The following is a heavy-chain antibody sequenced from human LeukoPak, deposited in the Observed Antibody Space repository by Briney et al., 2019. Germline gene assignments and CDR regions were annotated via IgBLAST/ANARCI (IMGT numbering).Heavy chain of an antibody. CDR2: IIPIFGTA. CDR3: ASRQIDNWDTTYYFDY. CDR1: GGTFRSYA. D-gene: IGHD1-20*01. J-gene: IGHJ4*02. V-gene: IGHV1-69*13. Sequence: ASMKVSCKASGGTFRSYAISWVRQAPGQGLEWMGGIIPIFGTANYAQKFQGRVTITADESTSTAYMELSSLRSEDTAVYYCASRQIDNWDTTYYFDYWGQGTLVTVSS.